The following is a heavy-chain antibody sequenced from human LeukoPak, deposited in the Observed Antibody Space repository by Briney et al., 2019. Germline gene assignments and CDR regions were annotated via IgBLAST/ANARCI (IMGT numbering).Heavy chain of an antibody. Sequence: SETLSLTCTVSGDSISSYYWSWIRQPAGKGLEWLGRIYASGSTNYNPSLKSRVTISVDTSKNQFSLKLNSVTAADTAVYYCARVRYCSTNRCYDREFDNWGQGTLVTVSS. V-gene: IGHV4-4*07. CDR3: ARVRYCSTNRCYDREFDN. J-gene: IGHJ4*02. CDR2: IYASGST. D-gene: IGHD2-2*01. CDR1: GDSISSYY.